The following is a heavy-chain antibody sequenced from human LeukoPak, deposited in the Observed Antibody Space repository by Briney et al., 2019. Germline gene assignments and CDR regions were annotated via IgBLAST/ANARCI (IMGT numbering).Heavy chain of an antibody. CDR2: IYTSGST. CDR1: GVSISSYY. Sequence: SETLSLTCTVSGVSISSYYWSWIRQPAEKGLEWIGRIYTSGSTNYNPSLKSRVTMSVDTSKNQFSLKLSSVTAADTAVYSCARDLYRHCSGGSCRQFDYWGQGTLVTVSS. V-gene: IGHV4-4*07. J-gene: IGHJ4*02. D-gene: IGHD2-15*01. CDR3: ARDLYRHCSGGSCRQFDY.